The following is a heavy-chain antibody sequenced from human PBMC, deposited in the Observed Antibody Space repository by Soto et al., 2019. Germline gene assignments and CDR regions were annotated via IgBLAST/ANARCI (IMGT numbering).Heavy chain of an antibody. CDR2: IDPSDSYT. CDR1: GYSFTSYW. Sequence: GESLKISCKGSGYSFTSYWISWVRQMPGKGLEWMGRIDPSDSYTNYSPSFQGHVTISADKSISTAYLQWSSLKASDTAMYYCARHPLRGSSWLWHYYGMDVWGQGTTITVSS. D-gene: IGHD6-13*01. CDR3: ARHPLRGSSWLWHYYGMDV. J-gene: IGHJ6*02. V-gene: IGHV5-10-1*01.